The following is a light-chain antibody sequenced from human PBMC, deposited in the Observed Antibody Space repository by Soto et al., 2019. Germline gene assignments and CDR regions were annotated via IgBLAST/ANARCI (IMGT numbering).Light chain of an antibody. CDR3: MQALRTPYT. V-gene: IGKV2-28*01. J-gene: IGKJ2*01. CDR2: LGS. CDR1: QSLLHSNGYNY. Sequence: DIVMTQSPLSLPVTPGEPASISCRSSQSLLHSNGYNYLDWYLQKPGQSPQLLIYLGSNRSSGVPHRFSGSGSGTDFTLKISSVEAEDVGVYYCMQALRTPYTFGQGTKLEIK.